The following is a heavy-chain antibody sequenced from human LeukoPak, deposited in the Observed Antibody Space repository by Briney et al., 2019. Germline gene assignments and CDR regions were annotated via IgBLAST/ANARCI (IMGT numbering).Heavy chain of an antibody. D-gene: IGHD6-19*01. CDR2: ISYDGSNK. CDR1: GFTFSSYG. V-gene: IGHV3-30*03. Sequence: GGSLRLSCAASGFTFSSYGMHWVRQAPGKGLEWVAVISYDGSNKYYADSVKGRFTISRDNSKNTLYLQMDSLRAEDTAVYYCARGGWYTDYWGQGTLVTVSS. CDR3: ARGGWYTDY. J-gene: IGHJ4*02.